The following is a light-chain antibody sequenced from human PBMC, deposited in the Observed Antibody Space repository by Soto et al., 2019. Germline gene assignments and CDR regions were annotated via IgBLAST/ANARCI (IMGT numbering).Light chain of an antibody. Sequence: QTVVTQPPSASGTPGQRVAISCSGSSSNIGGNTVKWYQQLPGTAPKLLIYSNNQRPSGVPDRFSGSKSGTSASLAISGLQSEDEADYHCAAWDDSLNGVVFGGGTKLTVL. CDR3: AAWDDSLNGVV. J-gene: IGLJ2*01. CDR1: SSNIGGNT. V-gene: IGLV1-44*01. CDR2: SNN.